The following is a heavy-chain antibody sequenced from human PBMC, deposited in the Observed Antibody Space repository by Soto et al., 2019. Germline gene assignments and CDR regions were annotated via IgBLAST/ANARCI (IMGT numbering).Heavy chain of an antibody. V-gene: IGHV1-18*01. D-gene: IGHD6-6*01. CDR3: ARERAMTAARPTHPDAFDI. Sequence: ASVKVSCKASGYTFTSYGISWVRQAPGQGLEWMGWISAYNGNTNYAQKLQGRVTMTTDTSTSTAYMELRSLRSDDTAVYYCARERAMTAARPTHPDAFDIWGQGTMVTVSS. CDR2: ISAYNGNT. CDR1: GYTFTSYG. J-gene: IGHJ3*02.